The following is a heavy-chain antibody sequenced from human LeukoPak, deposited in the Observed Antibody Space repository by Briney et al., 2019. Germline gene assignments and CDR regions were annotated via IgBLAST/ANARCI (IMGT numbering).Heavy chain of an antibody. CDR3: ARTPSRTRVFDY. CDR2: IYHSGST. CDR1: NGSISSAGYY. J-gene: IGHJ4*02. D-gene: IGHD3-10*01. V-gene: IGHV4-31*01. Sequence: PSETLSLTCTVSNGSISSAGYYWSWIRQNPGKGLEFIGYIYHSGSTYYNPSLKRPITISMDTSENQFSLRLTAVTAADSAIYYCARTPSRTRVFDYWGQGTLVTVSS.